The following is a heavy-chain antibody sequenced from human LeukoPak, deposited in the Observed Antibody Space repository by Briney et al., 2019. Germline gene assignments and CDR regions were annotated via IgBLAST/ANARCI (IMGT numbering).Heavy chain of an antibody. D-gene: IGHD6-13*01. CDR3: SLRRRGMFDP. V-gene: IGHV4-34*01. Sequence: PSETLSLTCAVYGGSFSGYYWSWIRQPPRKGLEWIGEINHSGSTKYKTSLNSRVAISVDTSKNQFSLKRSSVTAADTAVYYCSLRRRGMFDPWGQGTLVTVSS. J-gene: IGHJ5*02. CDR1: GGSFSGYY. CDR2: INHSGST.